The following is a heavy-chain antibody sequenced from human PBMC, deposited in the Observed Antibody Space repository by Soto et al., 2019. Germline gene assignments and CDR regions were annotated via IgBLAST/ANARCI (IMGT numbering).Heavy chain of an antibody. CDR2: ISYDGSNK. CDR1: GFTFSSYG. J-gene: IGHJ4*02. CDR3: ATHLWFGEVGGFEY. Sequence: QVQLVESGGGVVQPGRSLRLSCAASGFTFSSYGMHWVRQAPGKGLEWVAVISYDGSNKYYADSVKGLFNISRDNSKNTLYLQMNSLRAEDTAVYYCATHLWFGEVGGFEYWGEGTLVTVSS. D-gene: IGHD3-10*01. V-gene: IGHV3-30*03.